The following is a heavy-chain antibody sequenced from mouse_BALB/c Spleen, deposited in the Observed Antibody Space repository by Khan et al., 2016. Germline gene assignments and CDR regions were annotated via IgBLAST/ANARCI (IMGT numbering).Heavy chain of an antibody. V-gene: IGHV14-3*02. D-gene: IGHD4-1*01. Sequence: VQLQQSGAELVKPGASVKLSCTASGFNIKDTYMHWVKQRPEQGLEWIGRIDPANGNTKYDPKFQGKATITADTSPNTAYLQLSSLTSEDTAVYYCANWDWYVDVWGAGTTVTVSS. CDR1: GFNIKDTY. CDR3: ANWDWYVDV. CDR2: IDPANGNT. J-gene: IGHJ1*01.